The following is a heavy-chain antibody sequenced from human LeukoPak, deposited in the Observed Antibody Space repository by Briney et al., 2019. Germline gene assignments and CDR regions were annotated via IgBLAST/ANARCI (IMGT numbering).Heavy chain of an antibody. V-gene: IGHV4-34*01. CDR1: GGSFSGYY. D-gene: IGHD2-21*01. Sequence: KPSETLSLTCAVYGGSFSGYYWSWIRQPPGKGLEWIGEINHSGSTNYNPSLKSRVTISVDTSKNQFSLKLSSVTAADTAVYYCARGSCGGDCYWSPAAEYFQHWGQGTLVTVSS. CDR2: INHSGST. J-gene: IGHJ1*01. CDR3: ARGSCGGDCYWSPAAEYFQH.